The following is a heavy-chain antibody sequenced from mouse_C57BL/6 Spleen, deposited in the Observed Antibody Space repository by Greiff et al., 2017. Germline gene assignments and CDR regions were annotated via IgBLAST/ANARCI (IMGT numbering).Heavy chain of an antibody. CDR1: GFTFSDYG. CDR2: ISSGSSTI. Sequence: EVKLVESGGDLVKPGGSLKLSCAASGFTFSDYGMHWVRQAPEKGLEWVAYISSGSSTIYYADTVKGRFTISRDNAKNPLFLHMTSLRSETTAIYYCEKFYYGSSYDAMYYWGQGTSVTVST. V-gene: IGHV5-17*01. D-gene: IGHD1-1*01. CDR3: EKFYYGSSYDAMYY. J-gene: IGHJ4*01.